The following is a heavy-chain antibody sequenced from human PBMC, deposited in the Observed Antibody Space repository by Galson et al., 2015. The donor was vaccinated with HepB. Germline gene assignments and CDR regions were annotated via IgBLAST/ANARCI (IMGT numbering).Heavy chain of an antibody. D-gene: IGHD5-12*01. CDR3: ASRGYSGYGGYYFDY. CDR1: GGTFSSYA. Sequence: SVKVSCKASGGTFSSYAISWVRQAPGQGLEWMGRIIPILGIANYAQKFQGRVTITADKSTSTAYMELSSLRSEDTAVYYCASRGYSGYGGYYFDYWGQGTLVTVSS. J-gene: IGHJ4*02. CDR2: IIPILGIA. V-gene: IGHV1-69*04.